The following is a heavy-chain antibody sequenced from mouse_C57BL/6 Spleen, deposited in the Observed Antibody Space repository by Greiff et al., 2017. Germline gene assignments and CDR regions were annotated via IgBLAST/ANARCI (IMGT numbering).Heavy chain of an antibody. CDR2: FHPYNDDT. J-gene: IGHJ2*01. V-gene: IGHV1-47*01. D-gene: IGHD1-1*01. CDR3: ARGPLITTVVAPYFDY. Sequence: VKLVESGAELVKPGASVKMSCKASGYTFTTYPIEWMKQNHGKSLEWIGNFHPYNDDTKYNEKFKGKATLTVEKSSSTVYLELSRLTSDDSAVYYCARGPLITTVVAPYFDYWGQGTTLTVSS. CDR1: GYTFTTYP.